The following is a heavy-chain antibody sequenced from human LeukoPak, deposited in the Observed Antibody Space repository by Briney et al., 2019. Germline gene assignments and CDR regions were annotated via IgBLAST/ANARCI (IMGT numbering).Heavy chain of an antibody. CDR2: MYYSGST. CDR1: GGSVSSYY. V-gene: IGHV4-59*02. Sequence: SKTLSLTCTVSGGSVSSYYWSWIRQPPGKGLEWIGYMYYSGSTNYNPSLKSRVTISIDTSKNQFSLKLNSVTAADTAVYYCARAPVVVTAIPPYYYYYMDVWGKGTTVTISS. J-gene: IGHJ6*03. D-gene: IGHD2-21*02. CDR3: ARAPVVVTAIPPYYYYYMDV.